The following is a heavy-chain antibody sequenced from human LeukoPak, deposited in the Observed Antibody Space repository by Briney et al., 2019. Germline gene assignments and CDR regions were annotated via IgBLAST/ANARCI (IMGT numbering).Heavy chain of an antibody. J-gene: IGHJ4*02. V-gene: IGHV4-4*07. CDR3: AREPPISSSWYPLDY. D-gene: IGHD6-13*01. Sequence: SETLSLTCTVSGGSISSYYWSWIRQPAGKGLEWIGRIYTSGSTNYNPSLKSRVTMSVDTSKSQFSLKLSSVTAADTAVYYCAREPPISSSWYPLDYWGQGTLVTVSS. CDR1: GGSISSYY. CDR2: IYTSGST.